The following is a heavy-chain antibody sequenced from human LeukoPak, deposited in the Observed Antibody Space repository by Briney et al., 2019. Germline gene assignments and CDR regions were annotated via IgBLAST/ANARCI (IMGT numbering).Heavy chain of an antibody. Sequence: GASVKVSCKASGYIFTRYYMHWVRQAPGQGLEWMGWINPNSGGTNYAHKFQGRVTMTRDTSISTAYMELSRLRSDDTAVYYCARDRPPQLVRPFDYWGQGTLVTVSS. CDR1: GYIFTRYY. D-gene: IGHD6-13*01. CDR3: ARDRPPQLVRPFDY. CDR2: INPNSGGT. V-gene: IGHV1-2*07. J-gene: IGHJ4*02.